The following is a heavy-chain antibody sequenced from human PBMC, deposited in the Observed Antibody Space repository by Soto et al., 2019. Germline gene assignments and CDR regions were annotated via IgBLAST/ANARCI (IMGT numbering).Heavy chain of an antibody. D-gene: IGHD3-22*01. Sequence: QVQLVQSGAEVMKPGSSVKVSCKASGGTFSSYAISWVRQAPGQGLEWMGGIIPIFGTANYAQKFQGRVTITADESTSTAYMELSSLRSEDTAVYYCARSTYYYDSSGYYYAHFDYWGQGTLVTVSS. CDR1: GGTFSSYA. V-gene: IGHV1-69*01. CDR2: IIPIFGTA. J-gene: IGHJ4*02. CDR3: ARSTYYYDSSGYYYAHFDY.